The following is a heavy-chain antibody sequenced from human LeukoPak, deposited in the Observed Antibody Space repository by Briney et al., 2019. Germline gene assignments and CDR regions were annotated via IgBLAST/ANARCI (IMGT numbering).Heavy chain of an antibody. CDR2: INPNSGGT. V-gene: IGHV1-2*02. Sequence: GASVKVSCKASGYTFTGYYMHWVRQAPGQGLEWMGWINPNSGGTNYAQKFQGRVTMTRDTSISTAYMELSRLRSDDTAVYYCARDVGSYYVPPAFDYWGQRTLVTVSS. CDR3: ARDVGSYYVPPAFDY. D-gene: IGHD1-26*01. J-gene: IGHJ4*02. CDR1: GYTFTGYY.